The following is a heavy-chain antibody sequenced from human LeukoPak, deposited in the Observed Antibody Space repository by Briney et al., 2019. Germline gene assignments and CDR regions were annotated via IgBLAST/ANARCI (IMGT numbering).Heavy chain of an antibody. V-gene: IGHV4-59*08. D-gene: IGHD6-6*01. J-gene: IGHJ4*02. CDR1: GGSVSNYY. CDR2: VYYTGST. CDR3: ARHFAYSSSSYFDY. Sequence: TSETLSLTCSVSGGSVSNYYWSWIRQPPGKGLEWIGYVYYTGSTNYNPSLKSRVTMFGDKSKNQFSLRLYSVTVADTAVYYCARHFAYSSSSYFDYWGQGTLVTVSS.